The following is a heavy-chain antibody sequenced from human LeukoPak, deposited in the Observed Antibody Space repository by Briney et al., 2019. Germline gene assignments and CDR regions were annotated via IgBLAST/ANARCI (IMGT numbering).Heavy chain of an antibody. J-gene: IGHJ3*02. V-gene: IGHV3-21*01. D-gene: IGHD3-22*01. Sequence: GGSLRLSCAASGFTFSSYSMNWVRQAPGKGLEWVSSISSSSSYIYCADSVKGRFTISRDNAKNSLYLQMNSLRAEDTAVYYCARLTTPALWPPGAFDIWGQGTMVTVSS. CDR3: ARLTTPALWPPGAFDI. CDR2: ISSSSSYI. CDR1: GFTFSSYS.